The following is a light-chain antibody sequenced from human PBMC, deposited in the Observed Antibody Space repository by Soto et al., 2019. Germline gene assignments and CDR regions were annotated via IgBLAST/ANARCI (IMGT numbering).Light chain of an antibody. CDR3: QQYSYFAT. J-gene: IGKJ1*01. CDR2: KAS. Sequence: DIPMTQSPSTLSASVGDRVTITCRASQSISSWLTWYQQKAGQAPKLLIYKASIVESGVPSRFSGSGSATEFTLTISSLQPDNSATYYCQQYSYFATFGQGTRVEVK. CDR1: QSISSW. V-gene: IGKV1-5*03.